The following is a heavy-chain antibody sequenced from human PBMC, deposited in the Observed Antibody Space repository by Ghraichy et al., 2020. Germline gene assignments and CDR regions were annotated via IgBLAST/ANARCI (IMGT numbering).Heavy chain of an antibody. CDR2: ISGSGGST. CDR3: AKDGSGSPSPEGYYGMDV. J-gene: IGHJ6*02. CDR1: GFTFSSYA. D-gene: IGHD1-26*01. Sequence: GGSLRLSCAASGFTFSSYAMSWVRQAPGKGLEWVSAISGSGGSTYYADSVKGRFTISRDNSKNTLYLQMNSLRAEDTAVYYCAKDGSGSPSPEGYYGMDVWGQGTTVTVSS. V-gene: IGHV3-23*01.